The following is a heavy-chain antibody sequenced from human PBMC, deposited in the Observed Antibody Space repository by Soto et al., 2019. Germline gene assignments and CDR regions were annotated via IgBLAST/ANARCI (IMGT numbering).Heavy chain of an antibody. Sequence: GGSLRLSCAASGFTFSTYSMNWVRQAPGKGLEWVSSISSRSTNIYYADSVKGRFTISRDNAKNSLYLQMNSLRAEDTAVYYCAKSVDYCSGGSCYGGDAFDIWGQRTMVTVSS. D-gene: IGHD2-15*01. CDR3: AKSVDYCSGGSCYGGDAFDI. CDR1: GFTFSTYS. CDR2: ISSRSTNI. J-gene: IGHJ3*02. V-gene: IGHV3-21*04.